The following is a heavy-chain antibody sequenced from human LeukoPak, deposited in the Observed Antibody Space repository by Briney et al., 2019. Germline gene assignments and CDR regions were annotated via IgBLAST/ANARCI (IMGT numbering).Heavy chain of an antibody. V-gene: IGHV4-30-2*03. D-gene: IGHD3-10*01. CDR1: GGSISSGGYS. Sequence: PSETLSLTCAVSGGSISSGGYSWSWIRQPPGKGLEWIGYIYHSGSTYYNPSLKSRVTISVDTSKNQFSLKLSSVTAADTAVYYCARRTTFSGGYYYGMDVWGQGTTVTVSS. CDR3: ARRTTFSGGYYYGMDV. J-gene: IGHJ6*02. CDR2: IYHSGST.